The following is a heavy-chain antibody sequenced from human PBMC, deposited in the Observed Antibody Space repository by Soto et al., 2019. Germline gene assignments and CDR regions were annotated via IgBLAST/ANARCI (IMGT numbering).Heavy chain of an antibody. J-gene: IGHJ4*02. CDR3: ARTRIAAAGYFDY. CDR1: GGTFSSYT. Sequence: QVQLVQSGAEVKKPGSSVKVSCKASGGTFSSYTISWVRQAPGQGLEWMGRIIPILGIANYAQKFQGRVTXTXDXXTSTAYMELSSLRSEDTAVYYCARTRIAAAGYFDYWGQGTLVTVSS. V-gene: IGHV1-69*02. D-gene: IGHD6-13*01. CDR2: IIPILGIA.